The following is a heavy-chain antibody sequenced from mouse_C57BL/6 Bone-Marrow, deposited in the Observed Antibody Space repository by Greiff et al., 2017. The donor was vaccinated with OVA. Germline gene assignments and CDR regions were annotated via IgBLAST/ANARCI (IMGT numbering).Heavy chain of an antibody. V-gene: IGHV12-3*01. CDR2: ITHSGET. J-gene: IGHJ1*03. D-gene: IGHD4-1*01. CDR3: AGELTGTGYFDV. CDR1: GFPITSGYY. Sequence: QVQLKESGPGLVKPSQSLFLTCSITGFPITSGYYWIWIRQSPGKPLEWMGYITHSGETFYNPSLQSPISITRETSKNQFFLQLNSVTTEDTAMYYCAGELTGTGYFDVWGTGTTVTVSS.